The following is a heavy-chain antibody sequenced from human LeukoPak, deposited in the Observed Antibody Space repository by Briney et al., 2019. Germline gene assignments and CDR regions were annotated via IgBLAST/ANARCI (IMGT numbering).Heavy chain of an antibody. J-gene: IGHJ4*02. Sequence: GGSLGLSCAASGFTFSSYSMNWVRQAPGKGLEWVSSISSSSSYIYYADSVKGRFTISRDTSKNTLYLQMNNLRAEDTAVYYCASRPASETYFAVFDYWGQGTLVTVSS. CDR1: GFTFSSYS. V-gene: IGHV3-21*04. CDR2: ISSSSSYI. CDR3: ASRPASETYFAVFDY. D-gene: IGHD1-26*01.